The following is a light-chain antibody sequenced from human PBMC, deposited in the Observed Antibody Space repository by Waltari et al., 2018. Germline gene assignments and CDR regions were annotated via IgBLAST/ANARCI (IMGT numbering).Light chain of an antibody. J-gene: IGKJ4*01. V-gene: IGKV1-39*01. CDR1: QSNSEY. CDR2: GAS. Sequence: VTNSCRPSQSNSEYLNWDQQKPWKAPKLLIYGASSLQSGVPSRFSGSGYGTDFTLSIPSLKSEDSGTYYSHESYTFGGGTKVEI. CDR3: HESYT.